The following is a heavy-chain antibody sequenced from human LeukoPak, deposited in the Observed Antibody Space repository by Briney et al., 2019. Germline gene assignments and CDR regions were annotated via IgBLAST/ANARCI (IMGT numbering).Heavy chain of an antibody. CDR2: IRDSGNGA. Sequence: GGSLRLSCVVSGFTFKNYAMSWVRQAPGKGLECVSSIRDSGNGADYADSVKGRFTVSRDNSKNTLYLHMNTLSAEDTAVYYCAKWAYYDFWSGHYKSHFDSWGQGTLVTVSP. CDR3: AKWAYYDFWSGHYKSHFDS. D-gene: IGHD3-3*01. V-gene: IGHV3-23*01. CDR1: GFTFKNYA. J-gene: IGHJ4*02.